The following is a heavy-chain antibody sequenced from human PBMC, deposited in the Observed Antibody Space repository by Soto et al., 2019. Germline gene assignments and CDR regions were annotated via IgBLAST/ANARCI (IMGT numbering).Heavy chain of an antibody. Sequence: ASVKVSCKGSGYTLTELSMHWVRQAPGKGLEWMGGFDPEDGETVYAQKFQGRVTMTEDTSTDTAYMELSSLRSEDTAVYYCATTIYYYDSSGFDYWGQGTLVTVSS. J-gene: IGHJ4*02. V-gene: IGHV1-24*01. CDR1: GYTLTELS. D-gene: IGHD3-22*01. CDR3: ATTIYYYDSSGFDY. CDR2: FDPEDGET.